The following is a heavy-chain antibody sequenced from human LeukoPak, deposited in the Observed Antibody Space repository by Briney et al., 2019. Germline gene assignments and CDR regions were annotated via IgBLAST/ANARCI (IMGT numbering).Heavy chain of an antibody. CDR1: GGTFSSYA. CDR2: IIPVFGTA. D-gene: IGHD4-17*01. Sequence: SVKVSCKASGGTFSSYAINWVRQDPGQGLEWMGGIIPVFGTANYAQNFQARVTITADESTSTAYMELSSLTSDDTAVYYCARRKFDYGDYHFDSWGQGTLVTVSS. CDR3: ARRKFDYGDYHFDS. J-gene: IGHJ4*02. V-gene: IGHV1-69*01.